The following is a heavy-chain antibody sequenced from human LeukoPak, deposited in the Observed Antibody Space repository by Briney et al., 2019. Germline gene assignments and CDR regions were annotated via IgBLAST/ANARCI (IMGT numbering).Heavy chain of an antibody. D-gene: IGHD6-19*01. V-gene: IGHV3-74*01. CDR2: INSDGSST. Sequence: GGSLRLSCAASGFTFSSYWMHWVRQAPGRGLVWVSRINSDGSSTSYADSVKGRFTISRDNAKNTLYLQMNSLRAEDTAVYYCARGWGYGIAVAGTPPPWFDPWGQGTLVTVSS. CDR1: GFTFSSYW. J-gene: IGHJ5*02. CDR3: ARGWGYGIAVAGTPPPWFDP.